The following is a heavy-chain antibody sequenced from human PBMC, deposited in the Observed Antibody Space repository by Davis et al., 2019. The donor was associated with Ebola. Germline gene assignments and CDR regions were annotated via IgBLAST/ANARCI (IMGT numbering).Heavy chain of an antibody. CDR1: GGSISSYY. V-gene: IGHV4-59*08. J-gene: IGHJ4*02. CDR3: ARLYYYDSSGYYKVFDY. Sequence: MPSETLSLTCTVSGGSISSYYCSWIRQPPGKGLEWIGYIYYSGSTNYNPSLKSRVTISVDTSKNQFSLKLSSVTAADTAVYYCARLYYYDSSGYYKVFDYWGQGTLVTVSS. CDR2: IYYSGST. D-gene: IGHD3-22*01.